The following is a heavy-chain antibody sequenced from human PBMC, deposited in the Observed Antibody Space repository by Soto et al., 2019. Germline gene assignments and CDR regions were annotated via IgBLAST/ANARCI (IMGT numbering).Heavy chain of an antibody. J-gene: IGHJ6*02. CDR3: ARDPQSITIFGVVTTPHEYRLAV. CDR1: GYTFTSYG. Sequence: ASVKVSCKASGYTFTSYGISWVRQAPGQGLEWMGWISAYNGNTNYAQKLQGRVTMTTDTSTSTAYMELRSLRSDDTAVYYCARDPQSITIFGVVTTPHEYRLAVWGQGTTVTVSS. V-gene: IGHV1-18*01. D-gene: IGHD3-3*01. CDR2: ISAYNGNT.